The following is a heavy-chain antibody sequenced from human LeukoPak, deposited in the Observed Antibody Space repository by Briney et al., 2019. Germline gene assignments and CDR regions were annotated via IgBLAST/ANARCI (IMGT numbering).Heavy chain of an antibody. CDR2: IYYSGST. D-gene: IGHD3-10*01. J-gene: IGHJ4*02. Sequence: SETLSLTCTVSGGSISSYYWSWIRQPPGKGLEWIGYIYYSGSTNYNPSPKSRVTISVDTSKNQFSLKLSSVTAADTADYYCAREPYGSGTFDYWGQGTLVTVSA. V-gene: IGHV4-59*01. CDR3: AREPYGSGTFDY. CDR1: GGSISSYY.